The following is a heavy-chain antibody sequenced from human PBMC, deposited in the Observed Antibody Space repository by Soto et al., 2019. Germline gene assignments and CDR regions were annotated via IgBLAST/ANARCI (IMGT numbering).Heavy chain of an antibody. D-gene: IGHD3-9*01. CDR1: GGSISSGGYY. V-gene: IGHV4-30-4*08. Sequence: SETLSLTCTVSGGSISSGGYYWSWIRQHPGKGLEWIGYISYSGSTYYNPSLKSRVTISVDTSKNQFSLRLSSVTASDTAVYYCAHYDFLTGHHDAFDIWGQGTVVTVSS. CDR2: ISYSGST. J-gene: IGHJ3*02. CDR3: AHYDFLTGHHDAFDI.